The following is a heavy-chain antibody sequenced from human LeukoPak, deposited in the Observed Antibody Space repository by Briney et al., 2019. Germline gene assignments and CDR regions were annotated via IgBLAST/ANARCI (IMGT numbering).Heavy chain of an antibody. CDR2: INPNSGGT. J-gene: IGHJ4*02. CDR1: GYTFTGYY. D-gene: IGHD2-2*01. V-gene: IGHV1-2*04. CDR3: ARAYCSSTSCYEFDY. Sequence: ASVKVSCKASGYTFTGYYMHWVRQAPGQGLEWMGWINPNSGGTNYAQKFQGWVTMTRDTSISTAYMELSRLRSDDTAVYYCARAYCSSTSCYEFDYWGQGTLVTDSS.